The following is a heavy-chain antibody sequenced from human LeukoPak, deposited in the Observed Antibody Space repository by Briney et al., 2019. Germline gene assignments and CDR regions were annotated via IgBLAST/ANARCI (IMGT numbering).Heavy chain of an antibody. CDR3: ASSQDTAMVQ. J-gene: IGHJ4*02. CDR2: IYYSGST. V-gene: IGHV4-39*01. CDR1: GGSISSSSYY. D-gene: IGHD5-18*01. Sequence: SETLSLTCTVSGGSISSSSYYWGWIRQPPGKGLEWIGSIYYSGSTYYNPSLKSRVTISVGTSKNQFSLKLSSVTAADTAVYYCASSQDTAMVQWGQGTLVTVSS.